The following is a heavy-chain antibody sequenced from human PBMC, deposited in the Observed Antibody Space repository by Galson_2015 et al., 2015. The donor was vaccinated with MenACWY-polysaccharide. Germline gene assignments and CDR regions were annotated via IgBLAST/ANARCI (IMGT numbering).Heavy chain of an antibody. D-gene: IGHD1-1*01. Sequence: PLRLSCAVSGFTFSSSWMTWVRQAPGKGLEWVANIKEDGSVKNYVDSVRGRFTISRDDALNSVYLQVDSLRAEDTAVYYCARDLHYNSLDYWGQGTLVAVSS. CDR3: ARDLHYNSLDY. CDR2: IKEDGSVK. V-gene: IGHV3-7*01. J-gene: IGHJ4*02. CDR1: GFTFSSSW.